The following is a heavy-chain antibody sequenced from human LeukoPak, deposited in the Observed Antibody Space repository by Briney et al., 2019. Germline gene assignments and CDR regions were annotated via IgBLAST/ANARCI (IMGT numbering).Heavy chain of an antibody. CDR2: IYYSGST. V-gene: IGHV4-59*01. CDR1: GGSISSYY. Sequence: SVTLSLTCTVSGGSISSYYWSWIRQPPGKGLEWIGYIYYSGSTNYNPSLKSRVTISVDTSKNQFSLKLSSVTAADTAVYYCAREGGELLTFDYWGQGTLVTVSS. J-gene: IGHJ4*02. D-gene: IGHD2-15*01. CDR3: AREGGELLTFDY.